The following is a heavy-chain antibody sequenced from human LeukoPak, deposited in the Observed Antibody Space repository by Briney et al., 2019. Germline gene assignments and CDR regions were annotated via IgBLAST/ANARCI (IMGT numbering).Heavy chain of an antibody. J-gene: IGHJ5*02. V-gene: IGHV4-59*11. CDR3: ARYCSSTSCYPSNWFDP. CDR2: IYYSGST. Sequence: SETLSLTCTVSGGSISSHYWSWIRQPPGKGLEWIGYIYYSGSTNYNPSLKSRVTTSVDTSKNQFSLKLSSVPAADTAVYYCARYCSSTSCYPSNWFDPWGQGTLVTVSS. CDR1: GGSISSHY. D-gene: IGHD2-2*01.